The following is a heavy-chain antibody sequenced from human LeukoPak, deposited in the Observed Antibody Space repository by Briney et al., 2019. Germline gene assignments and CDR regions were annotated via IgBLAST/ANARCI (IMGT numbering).Heavy chain of an antibody. J-gene: IGHJ4*02. CDR3: ARSTYSSSSYYFDY. D-gene: IGHD6-13*01. CDR2: FDPEDGET. Sequence: ASVKVSCKVSGYTLTELSMHWVRQAPGKGLEWMGGFDPEDGETIYAQKFQGRVTMTEDTSTDTAYMELSSLRADDTAVYYCARSTYSSSSYYFDYWGQGSLVTVSS. V-gene: IGHV1-24*01. CDR1: GYTLTELS.